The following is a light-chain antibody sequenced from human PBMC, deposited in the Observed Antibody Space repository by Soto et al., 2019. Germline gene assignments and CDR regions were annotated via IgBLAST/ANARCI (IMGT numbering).Light chain of an antibody. Sequence: DIQMTQSPSDCSASVGDRVTITCRASQGVGTYLAWFQQKQGKVPKXLIFAATSLQGGVPTRFRGSGSGTELTLTISSLQPEDFETYYCQQANSFPITFGQGTRLEIK. CDR2: AAT. J-gene: IGKJ5*01. CDR1: QGVGTY. CDR3: QQANSFPIT. V-gene: IGKV1-17*03.